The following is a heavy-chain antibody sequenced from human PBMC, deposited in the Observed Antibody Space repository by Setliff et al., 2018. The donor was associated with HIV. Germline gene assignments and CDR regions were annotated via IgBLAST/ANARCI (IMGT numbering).Heavy chain of an antibody. J-gene: IGHJ2*01. CDR1: GYTFTDYF. CDR2: INPNSGGT. CDR3: ARGLNWHFDL. V-gene: IGHV1-2*02. D-gene: IGHD6-19*01. Sequence: ASVKVSCKASGYTFTDYFLHWVRQAPGQGLEWMGWINPNSGGTNYAQKFQGRVTMTRDTSISTAYMELSRLRSDDTAVYYCARGLNWHFDLWGRGTLVTVSS.